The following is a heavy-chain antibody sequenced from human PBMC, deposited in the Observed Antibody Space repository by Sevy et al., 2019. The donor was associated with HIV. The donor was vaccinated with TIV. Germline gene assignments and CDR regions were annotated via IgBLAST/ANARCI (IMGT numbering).Heavy chain of an antibody. CDR3: ARQSSPYDY. Sequence: GGSLRLSCAASGFTFSDYYMSWIRQAPGKGLEWVSYISSGSTTYYADSVKGRFTISRDNAKISLYLEMNSLRAEDTAVYYCARQSSPYDYWGQGTLVTVSS. CDR1: GFTFSDYY. V-gene: IGHV3-11*01. CDR2: ISSGSTT. D-gene: IGHD6-13*01. J-gene: IGHJ4*02.